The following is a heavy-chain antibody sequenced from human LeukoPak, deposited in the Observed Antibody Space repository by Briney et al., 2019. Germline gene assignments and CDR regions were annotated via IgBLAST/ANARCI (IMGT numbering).Heavy chain of an antibody. D-gene: IGHD6-19*01. CDR2: ISGSGGSA. CDR1: GFTFSSYA. J-gene: IGHJ5*02. CDR3: ARRRIAVAGTWFDP. V-gene: IGHV3-23*01. Sequence: PGGSLRLSCAASGFTFSSYAMSWVRQAPGKGLEWVSAISGSGGSAYYADSVKGRFTISRDNSKNTLYLQMNSLRAEDTAVYYCARRRIAVAGTWFDPWGQGTLVTVSS.